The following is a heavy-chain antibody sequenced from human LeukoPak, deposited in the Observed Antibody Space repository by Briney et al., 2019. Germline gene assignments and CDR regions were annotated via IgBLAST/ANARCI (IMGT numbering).Heavy chain of an antibody. CDR3: AKGQGSPYYFDY. V-gene: IGHV3-23*01. D-gene: IGHD2-15*01. J-gene: IGHJ4*02. CDR2: ITGSGGST. Sequence: ETLSLTCTVSGGSISSYSWSWVRQPPGKGLEWLSVITGSGGSTYYADSVKGRFTISRDNSKNTVYLQMNSLRAEDTAVYYCAKGQGSPYYFDYWGQGTLVTVSS. CDR1: GGSISSYS.